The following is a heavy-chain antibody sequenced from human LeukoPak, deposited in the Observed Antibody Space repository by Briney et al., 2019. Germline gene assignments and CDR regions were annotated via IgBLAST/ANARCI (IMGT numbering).Heavy chain of an antibody. V-gene: IGHV4-59*12. D-gene: IGHD1-26*01. CDR3: ASLIVGAFDAFDI. CDR2: IYYSGST. J-gene: IGHJ3*02. Sequence: SETLSLTCTVSGGSISSYYWSWIRQPPGKGLEWIGSIYYSGSTNYNPSLKSRVTISVDTSKNQFSLKLSSVTAADTAVYYCASLIVGAFDAFDIWGQGTMVTVSS. CDR1: GGSISSYY.